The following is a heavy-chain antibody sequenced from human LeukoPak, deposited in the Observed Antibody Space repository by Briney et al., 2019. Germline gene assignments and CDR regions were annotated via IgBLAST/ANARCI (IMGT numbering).Heavy chain of an antibody. CDR3: ARDAKYYYGSRTYFFFEY. Sequence: PSETLSLTCTVSGGSISTYYWSWTRQPPGKGLEWIGYIYYSGSTNYNPSLKSRVTISVDTSKNQFSLKLSSVTAADTAVYYCARDAKYYYGSRTYFFFEYWGQGTLLSVSS. CDR2: IYYSGST. J-gene: IGHJ4*02. D-gene: IGHD3-10*01. CDR1: GGSISTYY. V-gene: IGHV4-59*01.